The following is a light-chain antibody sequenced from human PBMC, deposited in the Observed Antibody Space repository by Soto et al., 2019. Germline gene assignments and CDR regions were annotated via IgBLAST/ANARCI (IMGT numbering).Light chain of an antibody. CDR3: AAWDDSLNVYV. CDR1: SSNIGSNT. V-gene: IGLV1-44*01. CDR2: SNN. J-gene: IGLJ1*01. Sequence: QSVLTQPPSASGTPGQRVTISCSGSSSNIGSNTLNWYQQLPGTAPKLLMYSNNQRPSGVPDRFSGSKSGTSASLAISGLQSEDEADYYCAAWDDSLNVYVFGTGTKLTVL.